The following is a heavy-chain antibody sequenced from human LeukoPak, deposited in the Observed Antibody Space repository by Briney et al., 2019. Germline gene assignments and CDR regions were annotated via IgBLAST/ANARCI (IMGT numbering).Heavy chain of an antibody. Sequence: GGSLRLSCAASGFTFSSYGMHWVRQAPGKGLEWVAVIWYDGSNKYYADSVKGRFTISRDNSKNTLYLQMSSLRAEDTAVYYCASSADSSPRLSAFDIWGQGTMVTVSS. CDR2: IWYDGSNK. D-gene: IGHD6-13*01. J-gene: IGHJ3*02. CDR1: GFTFSSYG. CDR3: ASSADSSPRLSAFDI. V-gene: IGHV3-33*01.